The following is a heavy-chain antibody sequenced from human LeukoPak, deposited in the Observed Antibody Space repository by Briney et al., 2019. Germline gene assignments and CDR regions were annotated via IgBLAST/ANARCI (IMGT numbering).Heavy chain of an antibody. J-gene: IGHJ4*02. CDR3: ASIGYSSGWSDY. D-gene: IGHD6-19*01. V-gene: IGHV4-59*01. Sequence: SETLSLTCTVSGGSISNYYWSWIRQPPGKGLEWIGYIYYSGSTNYNPSLKSRVTISVDTSKNQFSLKLSSVTAADTAVYYCASIGYSSGWSDYWGQGTLVTVSS. CDR2: IYYSGST. CDR1: GGSISNYY.